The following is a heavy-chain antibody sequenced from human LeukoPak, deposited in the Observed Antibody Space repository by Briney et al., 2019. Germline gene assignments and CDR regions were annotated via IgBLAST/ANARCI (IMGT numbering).Heavy chain of an antibody. Sequence: AGESLKISCKGSGYSFTTYWIGWVRQMPGKGLEWMGIIYPGDSDTRYSPSFQGQVTISADKSISTAYLQWSSLKASDTAMYYCARGVVVVPAARRDAFDIWGQGTMVTVSS. CDR3: ARGVVVVPAARRDAFDI. CDR1: GYSFTTYW. J-gene: IGHJ3*02. D-gene: IGHD2-2*01. CDR2: IYPGDSDT. V-gene: IGHV5-51*01.